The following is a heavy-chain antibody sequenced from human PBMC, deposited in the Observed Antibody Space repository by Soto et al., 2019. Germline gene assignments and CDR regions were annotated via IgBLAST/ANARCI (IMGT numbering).Heavy chain of an antibody. CDR3: VGSLMSRAMESFDY. J-gene: IGHJ4*02. V-gene: IGHV4-4*07. CDR2: ISTSGT. CDR1: GASGSRDS. D-gene: IGHD5-18*01. Sequence: PSETLSLTCTVSGASGSRDSWSWIRQPAGKALEWIGRISTSGTIYNPSLKSRVTISLDTSKNQIALSLMSVTAADTAVYYCVGSLMSRAMESFDYWGQGTLVTVSS.